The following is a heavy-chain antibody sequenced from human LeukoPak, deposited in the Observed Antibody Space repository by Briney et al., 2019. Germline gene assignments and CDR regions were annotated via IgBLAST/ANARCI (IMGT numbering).Heavy chain of an antibody. V-gene: IGHV3-30-3*01. CDR1: GFTFSSYA. CDR2: ISYDGSNK. D-gene: IGHD4-17*01. Sequence: GGSLRLSCAASGFTFSSYAMHWVRQAPGKGLEWVAVISYDGSNKYYADSVKGRFTISRDNSKNTLYLQMNSLRAEDTAVYYCARVYGDYARVLYYYYGMDVWGQGTTVIVSS. CDR3: ARVYGDYARVLYYYYGMDV. J-gene: IGHJ6*02.